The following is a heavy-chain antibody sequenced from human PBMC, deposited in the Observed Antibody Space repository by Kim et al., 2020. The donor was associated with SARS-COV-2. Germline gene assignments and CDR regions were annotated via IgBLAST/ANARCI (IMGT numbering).Heavy chain of an antibody. Sequence: GGSLRLFCVVSGFSFRRHGMHWVRQVPGKGLAWVAVIWYDGSHQYYGDSVKGRFTISRDNSESTMYLQMNNLTADDTGVYFCARDRNTATTRYYNMDVWGKGTTVTVSS. V-gene: IGHV3-33*01. CDR3: ARDRNTATTRYYNMDV. J-gene: IGHJ6*03. CDR1: GFSFRRHG. CDR2: IWYDGSHQ. D-gene: IGHD4-17*01.